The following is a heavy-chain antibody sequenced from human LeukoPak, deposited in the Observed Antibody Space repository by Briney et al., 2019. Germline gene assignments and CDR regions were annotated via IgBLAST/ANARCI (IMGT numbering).Heavy chain of an antibody. CDR1: GFTFNSYA. D-gene: IGHD3-22*01. Sequence: GGSLRLSCAASGFTFNSYAMSWVRQAPGKGLEWVSSISGSGGSTYYTDSVKGRFTISRDNSKNTLYLQMNSLRAEDTAVYYCVKDQDSGAYSRFDYWGQGTLVTVSS. CDR3: VKDQDSGAYSRFDY. J-gene: IGHJ4*02. CDR2: ISGSGGST. V-gene: IGHV3-23*01.